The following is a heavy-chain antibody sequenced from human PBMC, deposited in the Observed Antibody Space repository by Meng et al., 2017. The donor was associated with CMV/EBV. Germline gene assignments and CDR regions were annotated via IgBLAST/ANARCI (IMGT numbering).Heavy chain of an antibody. V-gene: IGHV1-2*02. J-gene: IGHJ5*02. Sequence: ASLKVSCNASGYTFTGYYMLWVRQAPGQGLVWMGWINPNSGGTNYAQKFQGRVTMTRDTSISTAYMELSRLRSDDTAVYYCARSPGAITNWFDPWGQGTLVTVSS. CDR1: GYTFTGYY. CDR3: ARSPGAITNWFDP. CDR2: INPNSGGT. D-gene: IGHD1-26*01.